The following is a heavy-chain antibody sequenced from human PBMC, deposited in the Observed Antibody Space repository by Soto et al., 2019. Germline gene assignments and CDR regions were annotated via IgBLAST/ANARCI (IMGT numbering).Heavy chain of an antibody. CDR1: GGSISSYY. D-gene: IGHD3-3*01. CDR3: ARSPYDFWSGYYYYYYGMDV. CDR2: IYTSGST. J-gene: IGHJ6*02. V-gene: IGHV4-4*07. Sequence: KPSETLSLTCTVSGGSISSYYWSWIRQPAGKGLEWIGRIYTSGSTNYNPSLKSRVTMSVDTSKNQFSLKLSSVTAADTAVYYCARSPYDFWSGYYYYYYGMDVWGQGTTVTVSS.